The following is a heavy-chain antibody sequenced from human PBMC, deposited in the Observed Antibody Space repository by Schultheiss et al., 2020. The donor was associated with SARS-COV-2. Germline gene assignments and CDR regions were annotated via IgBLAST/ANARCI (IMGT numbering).Heavy chain of an antibody. Sequence: GESLKISCAASGFTFSSYAMHWVRQAPGKGLEWVSAISGSGGSTYYADSVKGRFTISRDNSKNTLYLQMNSLRAEDTAVYYCAKDRSYGPTYYFDYWGQGTLVTVSS. CDR1: GFTFSSYA. J-gene: IGHJ4*02. CDR2: ISGSGGST. V-gene: IGHV3-23*01. D-gene: IGHD5-18*01. CDR3: AKDRSYGPTYYFDY.